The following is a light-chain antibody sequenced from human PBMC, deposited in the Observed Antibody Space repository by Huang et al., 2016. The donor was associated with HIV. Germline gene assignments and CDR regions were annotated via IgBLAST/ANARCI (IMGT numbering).Light chain of an antibody. J-gene: IGKJ4*01. CDR1: QDMDKY. CDR3: QQSRS. CDR2: DAS. V-gene: IGKV1-33*01. Sequence: DIQTTQSPSSLSASVGDRVTIRCQASQDMDKYLNWYQQKPGKATELLIFDASNLERGVPTRFSGSGSGTDFTFTISSLQPEDFATYYCQQSRSFGGGTKVEVK.